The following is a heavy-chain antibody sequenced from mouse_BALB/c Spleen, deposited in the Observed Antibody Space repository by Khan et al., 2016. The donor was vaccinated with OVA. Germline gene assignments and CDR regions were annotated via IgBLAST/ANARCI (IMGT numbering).Heavy chain of an antibody. Sequence: EVALVESGGDLVKPGGSLKLSCAASGFTFSTCGMSWVRQAPDKRLEWVATVSTGGSYTYYPDSVKGRFTISRDNAKNTLYLQMSGLRSEDTAMFYCTRLAYYYDSEGFAYWGQGTLVTVSA. J-gene: IGHJ3*01. V-gene: IGHV5-6*01. CDR2: VSTGGSYT. CDR3: TRLAYYYDSEGFAY. CDR1: GFTFSTCG. D-gene: IGHD1-1*01.